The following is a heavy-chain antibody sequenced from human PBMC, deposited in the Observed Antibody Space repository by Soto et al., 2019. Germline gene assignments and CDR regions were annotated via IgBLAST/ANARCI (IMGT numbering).Heavy chain of an antibody. CDR3: ASSSSPTRFDP. J-gene: IGHJ5*02. CDR2: IYYSGST. V-gene: IGHV4-59*01. CDR1: GGSISSYY. D-gene: IGHD6-13*01. Sequence: SETLSLTCTVSGGSISSYYWSWIRQPPGKGLEWIGYIYYSGSTNYNPSLKSRVTISVDTSKNQFSLKLSSVTAADTAVYYCASSSSPTRFDPWGQGTLVTVSS.